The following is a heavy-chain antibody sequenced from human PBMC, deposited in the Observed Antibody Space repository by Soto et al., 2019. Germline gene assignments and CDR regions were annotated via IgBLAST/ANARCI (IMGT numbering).Heavy chain of an antibody. Sequence: GGSLRLSCAASGFTFSSYSMNWVRQAPGKGLEWVSSISSSSSYIYYADSVKGRFTISRDNAKNSLYLQMNSLRAEDTAVYYCARDARSVVTVKTLGDTMINAFDIWGQGTMVTVSS. CDR3: ARDARSVVTVKTLGDTMINAFDI. J-gene: IGHJ3*02. CDR1: GFTFSSYS. V-gene: IGHV3-21*01. D-gene: IGHD4-17*01. CDR2: ISSSSSYI.